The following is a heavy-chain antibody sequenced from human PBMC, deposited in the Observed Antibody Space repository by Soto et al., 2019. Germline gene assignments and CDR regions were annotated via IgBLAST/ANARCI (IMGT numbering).Heavy chain of an antibody. CDR3: ARYGFANGLDL. D-gene: IGHD3-10*01. Sequence: GGSLRLSCTLSGFTFSRDWMAWVRQAPGKGLEWVANMRPDESEKYYVDSVRGRFTISRDGAENSLHLQMDSLRAEDTALYYCARYGFANGLDLWGQGTTVTVSS. CDR2: MRPDESEK. J-gene: IGHJ6*02. V-gene: IGHV3-7*03. CDR1: GFTFSRDW.